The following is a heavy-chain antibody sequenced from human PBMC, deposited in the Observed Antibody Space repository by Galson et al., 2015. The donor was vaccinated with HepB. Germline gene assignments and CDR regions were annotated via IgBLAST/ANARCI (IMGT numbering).Heavy chain of an antibody. D-gene: IGHD1-26*01. Sequence: SLRLSCAASGFTFSSYGMHWVRQAPGKGLEWVAAISYDGSNKYYADSVKGRFTISRDNSKNTLYLQMNSLRAEDTAVYYCAKDRARVGLQNYFQHWGQGTLVTVSS. CDR2: ISYDGSNK. CDR1: GFTFSSYG. CDR3: AKDRARVGLQNYFQH. V-gene: IGHV3-30*18. J-gene: IGHJ1*01.